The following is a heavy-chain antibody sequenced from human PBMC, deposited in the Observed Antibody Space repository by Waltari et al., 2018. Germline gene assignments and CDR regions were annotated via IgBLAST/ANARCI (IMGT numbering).Heavy chain of an antibody. CDR2: IRYDGGVK. V-gene: IGHV3-7*01. Sequence: EVQLVESGGGLVQPGGSRRLSCATSGWRFVDVWMSWVRQAPGKGLEWLANIRYDGGVKDIVDSVKGRFTVSRDNAENSLFLHMNSLRVEDTAVYYCARENYNGAAGDYWGQGTLVTVSS. CDR1: GWRFVDVW. CDR3: ARENYNGAAGDY. D-gene: IGHD6-13*01. J-gene: IGHJ4*02.